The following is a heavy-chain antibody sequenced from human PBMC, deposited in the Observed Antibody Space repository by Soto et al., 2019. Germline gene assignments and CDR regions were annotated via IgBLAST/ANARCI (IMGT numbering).Heavy chain of an antibody. V-gene: IGHV3-30*18. D-gene: IGHD3-9*01. J-gene: IGHJ3*02. CDR3: AKARFDWSTSDSFEM. CDR2: ISYDGSDE. CDR1: GFTFSSYG. Sequence: GGSLRLSYAASGFTFSSYGIHWVRQAPGKGLEWVALISYDGSDEYYADSVKGRFTISRDNSKNTLYLQMNSLRAEDTAVYYCAKARFDWSTSDSFEMWGQGTMVTVAS.